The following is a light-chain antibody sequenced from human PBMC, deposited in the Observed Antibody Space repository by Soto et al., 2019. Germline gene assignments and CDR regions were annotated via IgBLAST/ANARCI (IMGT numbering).Light chain of an antibody. Sequence: DIQLTQSPSFLSASVGDRVTITCRASLDIRGYLAWYQQKPGRVPRLLIYSASTLQSGVPSRFSGSGSGTVFTLTISSLQPEDFASYYCQQLDRYPFSFGGGTKVEIK. J-gene: IGKJ4*01. CDR3: QQLDRYPFS. V-gene: IGKV1-9*01. CDR2: SAS. CDR1: LDIRGY.